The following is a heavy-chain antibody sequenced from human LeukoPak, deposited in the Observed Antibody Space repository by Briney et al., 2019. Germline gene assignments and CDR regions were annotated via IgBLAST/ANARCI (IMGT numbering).Heavy chain of an antibody. CDR2: INPDTGDK. V-gene: IGHV1-8*03. J-gene: IGHJ4*02. CDR3: ARTTSMTASGYDY. CDR1: VSTFTNYH. D-gene: IGHD2-21*02. Sequence: ASVAVSFTSSVSTFTNYHINWVRQASGQGLEWMTWINPDTGDKGYARKFQDRVTITTDTSISTAYMELSSLSSEDTAVYFCARTTSMTASGYDYWGQGTLVTVSS.